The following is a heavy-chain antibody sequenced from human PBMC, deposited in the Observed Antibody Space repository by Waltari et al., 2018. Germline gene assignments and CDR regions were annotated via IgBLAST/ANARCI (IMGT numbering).Heavy chain of an antibody. CDR3: ARGWGTGANWFDP. CDR2: IFGSGTT. CDR1: GGFVGSYY. D-gene: IGHD1-1*01. Sequence: QVQLQASGPGLVKPSEPLSLPCTVSGGFVGSYYWIWIRQPAGKRLEWIGRIFGSGTTIYNPSLKSRVTMSVDTSKNQFSLNLNSVTAADTAVYYCARGWGTGANWFDPWGQGALVTVSS. V-gene: IGHV4-4*07. J-gene: IGHJ5*02.